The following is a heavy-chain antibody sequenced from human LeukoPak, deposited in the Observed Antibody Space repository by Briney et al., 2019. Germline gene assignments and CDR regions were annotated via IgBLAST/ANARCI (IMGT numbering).Heavy chain of an antibody. V-gene: IGHV4-59*08. CDR2: SSYSGST. J-gene: IGHJ4*02. Sequence: PSETLSLTCTVSGGSVRNYYWTWIRQSPGKGLEWIGYSSYSGSTNYNPSLKSRVTISIDTSKNQFSLKLSSVTAADTAVYYCASAPHVNYFDFWGQGALVTVST. D-gene: IGHD2/OR15-2a*01. CDR3: ASAPHVNYFDF. CDR1: GGSVRNYY.